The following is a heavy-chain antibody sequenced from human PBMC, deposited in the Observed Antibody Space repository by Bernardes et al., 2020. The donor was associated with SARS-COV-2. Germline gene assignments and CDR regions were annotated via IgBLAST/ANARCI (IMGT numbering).Heavy chain of an antibody. CDR1: GGSITGYY. CDR3: ARGEDYSDYDAYALDI. V-gene: IGHV4-59*01. D-gene: IGHD4-17*01. CDR2: IDYRANT. J-gene: IGHJ3*02. Sequence: SEPLSLTCTVSGGSITGYYWTWIRQPPGKGLEWIGYIDYRANTKYTPALKSRVTISLDRSKKQFSLKLDSVTAADTAVYYCARGEDYSDYDAYALDIWGQGTLVTVSS.